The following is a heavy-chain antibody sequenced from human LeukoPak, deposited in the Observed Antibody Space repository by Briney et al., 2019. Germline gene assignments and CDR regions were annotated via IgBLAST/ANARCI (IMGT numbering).Heavy chain of an antibody. CDR3: ARDIAVAVNYYMDV. CDR1: GYTFTSYG. CDR2: ISAYNGNT. V-gene: IGHV1-18*01. J-gene: IGHJ6*03. Sequence: ASVKVSCKASGYTFTSYGISWVRQAPGQGLEWMGWISAYNGNTNYAQKLQGRVTMTTDTSTSTAYMELRSLRSDDTAVYYCARDIAVAVNYYMDVWGKGTTVTVSS. D-gene: IGHD6-19*01.